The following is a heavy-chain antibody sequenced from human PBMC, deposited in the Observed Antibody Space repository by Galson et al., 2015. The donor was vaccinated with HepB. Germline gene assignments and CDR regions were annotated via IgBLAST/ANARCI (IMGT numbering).Heavy chain of an antibody. CDR2: TRAANVDT. V-gene: IGHV1-3*01. D-gene: IGHD1-14*01. J-gene: IGHJ4*02. CDR1: GYTFTTFP. Sequence: SVKVSCKASGYTFTTFPRHWVRQAPGQTLEWMGYTRAANVDTKSSQKFQDRVTITSDTSANTAFMELSNLNSEDTAVYYCARNASTGGFDFWGQGALVTVSS. CDR3: ARNASTGGFDF.